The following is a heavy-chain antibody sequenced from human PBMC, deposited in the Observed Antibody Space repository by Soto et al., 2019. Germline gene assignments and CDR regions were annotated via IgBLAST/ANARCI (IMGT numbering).Heavy chain of an antibody. CDR3: ARDSGFGGSMDV. CDR2: ISSSSSTI. V-gene: IGHV3-48*02. D-gene: IGHD3-10*01. J-gene: IGHJ6*02. CDR1: GLTFTSYS. Sequence: PGGSLRLSCAASGLTFTSYSMNWVRQAPGKGLEWVSFISSSSSTIYYADSVKGRFTISRDNAKNSLYLQMNSLRDEDTAVYYCARDSGFGGSMDVWGQGTTVTVSS.